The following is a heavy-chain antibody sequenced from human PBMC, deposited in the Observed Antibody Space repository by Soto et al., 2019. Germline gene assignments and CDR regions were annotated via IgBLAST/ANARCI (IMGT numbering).Heavy chain of an antibody. V-gene: IGHV3-9*01. CDR3: AKDMIGSFSPGTAAAGHYYYYGMDV. CDR2: ISWNSGSI. J-gene: IGHJ6*02. D-gene: IGHD6-13*01. Sequence: FLRLSCAGSGFSFDDYAMHWVRQAPGKGLEWVSGISWNSGSIGYADSVKGRFTISRDNAKNSLYLQMNSLRAEDKALYYCAKDMIGSFSPGTAAAGHYYYYGMDVWGQGTTVTSP. CDR1: GFSFDDYA.